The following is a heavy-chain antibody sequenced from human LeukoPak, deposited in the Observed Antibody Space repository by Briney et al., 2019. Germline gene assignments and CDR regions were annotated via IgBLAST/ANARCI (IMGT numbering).Heavy chain of an antibody. J-gene: IGHJ4*02. CDR1: GGTFSSYA. Sequence: GASVKVSCKASGGTFSSYAISWVRQAPGQGLEWMGGIIPIFGTANYEQKFQGRVTITADESQSTAYMELSSLRSEDTAVYYCASRDGLEWLFFDYWGQGTLVTVSS. D-gene: IGHD3-3*01. CDR3: ASRDGLEWLFFDY. V-gene: IGHV1-69*13. CDR2: IIPIFGTA.